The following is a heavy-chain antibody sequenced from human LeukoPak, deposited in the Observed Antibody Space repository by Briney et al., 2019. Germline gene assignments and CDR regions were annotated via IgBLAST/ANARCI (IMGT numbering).Heavy chain of an antibody. CDR2: IYYSGNT. J-gene: IGHJ4*02. V-gene: IGHV4-59*12. Sequence: SETLSLTCTVSGGSISSYYWSWIRQPPGKGLEWIGYIYYSGNTNYNPSLKSRVTISVDKSKNQFSLKLSSVTAADTAVYYCARVSGPSDYWGQGTLVTVSS. CDR1: GGSISSYY. CDR3: ARVSGPSDY.